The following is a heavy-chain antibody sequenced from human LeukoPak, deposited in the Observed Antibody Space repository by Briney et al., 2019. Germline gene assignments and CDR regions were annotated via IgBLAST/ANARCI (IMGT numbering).Heavy chain of an antibody. CDR3: ARDALPYGMDV. CDR2: ISSNGGST. CDR1: GFTFSSYA. J-gene: IGHJ6*02. V-gene: IGHV3-64*01. Sequence: GGSLRLSCAASGFTFSSYAMHWVRQAPGKGLEYVSAISSNGGSTYYANSVKGRFTISRDNSKNTLYLQMGSPRAEDMAVYYCARDALPYGMDVWGQGTTVTVSS. D-gene: IGHD2-2*01.